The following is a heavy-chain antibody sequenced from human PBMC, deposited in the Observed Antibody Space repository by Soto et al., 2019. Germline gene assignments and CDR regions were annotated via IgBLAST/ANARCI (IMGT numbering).Heavy chain of an antibody. CDR1: GYTFTSYA. CDR2: INAGNGNT. J-gene: IGHJ6*02. CDR3: ASEYRSGGRCPLYYVLDV. V-gene: IGHV1-3*01. Sequence: QVQLVQSGAEVKKPGASVKISCKASGYTFTSYAMHWVRQAPGQRLEWMGWINAGNGNTKYSQKFQGRANITRDTSASTTSVELCIQTLEEKAVNYRASEYRSGGRCPLYYVLDVWGQGTTVTVSS. D-gene: IGHD2-15*01.